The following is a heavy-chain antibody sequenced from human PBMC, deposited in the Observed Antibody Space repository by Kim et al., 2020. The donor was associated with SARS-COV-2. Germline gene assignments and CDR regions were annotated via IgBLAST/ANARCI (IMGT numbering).Heavy chain of an antibody. CDR2: INHFGST. V-gene: IGHV4-34*01. CDR3: APRSGSLHFDY. D-gene: IGHD1-26*01. J-gene: IGHJ4*02. CDR1: GGSFSGYF. Sequence: SETLSLTCAVSGGSFSGYFWSWVRQPPGKGLEWIGDINHFGSTNYNPSLKSRVTISVDTSKNQFSLKLSSVTAADTAVYYCAPRSGSLHFDYWGQGTLVT.